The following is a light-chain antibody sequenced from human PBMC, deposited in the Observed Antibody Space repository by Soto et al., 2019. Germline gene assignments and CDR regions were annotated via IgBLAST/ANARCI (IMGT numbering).Light chain of an antibody. CDR3: SSYAGSYTYV. CDR2: EVR. Sequence: QSAPTQPPSASGSLGQSVTISCTGTSNDVGGYNYVARYQQHPGKAPKLIIYEVRRRPSGVPDRFSGSKSGNTASLTVSGLQGEDEADYYCSSYAGSYTYVFGTGTKLTVL. CDR1: SNDVGGYNY. V-gene: IGLV2-8*01. J-gene: IGLJ1*01.